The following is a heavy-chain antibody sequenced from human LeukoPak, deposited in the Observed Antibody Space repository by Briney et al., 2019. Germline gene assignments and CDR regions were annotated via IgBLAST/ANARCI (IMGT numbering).Heavy chain of an antibody. V-gene: IGHV3-9*01. D-gene: IGHD4-23*01. CDR2: ISWNSGSI. CDR3: AKDMRGNSGVDY. J-gene: IGHJ4*02. Sequence: GRSLRLSCAASGFTFDDYAMHWVRQAPGKGLEWVSGISWNSGSIGYADSVKGRFTISRDNAKNSLYLQMNSLRAEDTALYYCAKDMRGNSGVDYWSQGTLVTVSS. CDR1: GFTFDDYA.